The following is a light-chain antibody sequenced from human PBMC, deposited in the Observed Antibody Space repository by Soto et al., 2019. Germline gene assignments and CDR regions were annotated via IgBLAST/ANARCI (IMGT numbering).Light chain of an antibody. CDR1: SSDIGGYNY. Sequence: QSALTQPASVSGSPGQSITISCTGTSSDIGGYNYVSWYQQHPGKVPKLIIYDVSNRPSGVSNRFSGSKSGNAASLTISGLQAEDEADYYCSSHTSTSSLYVFGTGTKLTLL. V-gene: IGLV2-14*03. CDR2: DVS. CDR3: SSHTSTSSLYV. J-gene: IGLJ1*01.